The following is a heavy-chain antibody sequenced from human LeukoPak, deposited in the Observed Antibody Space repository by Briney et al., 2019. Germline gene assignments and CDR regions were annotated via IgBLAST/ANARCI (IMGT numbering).Heavy chain of an antibody. CDR1: GFTFSSYW. D-gene: IGHD2-2*01. CDR2: IKQDGSEK. V-gene: IGHV3-7*03. CDR3: AKDRSTTVSNTLGYFDY. J-gene: IGHJ4*02. Sequence: GGSLRLSCAASGFTFSSYWMSWVRQAPGKGLEWVANIKQDGSEKYYVDSVKGRFTISRDNAKNSLYLQMDSLRAEDTAVYYCAKDRSTTVSNTLGYFDYWGQGVLVTVSS.